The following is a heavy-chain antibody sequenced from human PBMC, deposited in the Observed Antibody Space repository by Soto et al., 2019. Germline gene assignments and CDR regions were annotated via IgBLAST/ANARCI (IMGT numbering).Heavy chain of an antibody. CDR3: ARDRSSSWYPPYYGMDV. CDR1: GFTFSSYG. CDR2: IRYDGGNK. V-gene: IGHV3-33*01. D-gene: IGHD6-13*01. Sequence: QVQLVESGGGVVQPGRSLRLSCAASGFTFSSYGMHWVRQAPGKGLEWVAVIRYDGGNKYYADSVKGRFTISRDNSKNTLYLHMDSLRAEDTAVYYCARDRSSSWYPPYYGMDVWGQGTTVSVSS. J-gene: IGHJ6*02.